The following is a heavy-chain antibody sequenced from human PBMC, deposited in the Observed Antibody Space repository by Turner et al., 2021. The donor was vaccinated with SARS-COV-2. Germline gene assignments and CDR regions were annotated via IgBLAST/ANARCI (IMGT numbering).Heavy chain of an antibody. CDR1: GFTFSSYG. CDR3: AVTMIAIFHY. D-gene: IGHD3-22*01. V-gene: IGHV3-30*03. J-gene: IGHJ4*02. CDR2: ISYDGSNK. Sequence: QVQLVESGGVVVQPGRSLRLSCAASGFTFSSYGMHWVRQAPGKGLEWVAVISYDGSNKYYADSVKGRFTISRDNSKNTLYLQMNSLRAEDAAIYYCAVTMIAIFHYWGQGTLVTVSS.